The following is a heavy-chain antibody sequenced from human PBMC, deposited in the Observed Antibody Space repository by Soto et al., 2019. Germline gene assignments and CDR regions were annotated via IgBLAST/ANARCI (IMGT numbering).Heavy chain of an antibody. CDR1: GGSISTYY. Sequence: SETLSLSCTVSGGSISTYYWSWIRQPPGKGLDWIGYIYYSGSTNYNPSLKSRVTISVDTSKNQFSLKLSSVAAADTAVYYCARAARGYSYGPYDYWGQGTVVTVSS. CDR3: ARAARGYSYGPYDY. CDR2: IYYSGST. D-gene: IGHD5-18*01. J-gene: IGHJ4*02. V-gene: IGHV4-59*01.